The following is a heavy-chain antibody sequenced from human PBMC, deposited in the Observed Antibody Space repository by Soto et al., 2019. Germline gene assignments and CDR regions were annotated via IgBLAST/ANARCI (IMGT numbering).Heavy chain of an antibody. D-gene: IGHD6-13*01. CDR2: INHSGST. J-gene: IGHJ5*02. CDR3: ARDVRIAAAGKLGVDP. V-gene: IGHV4-34*01. CDR1: GGSFSGYY. Sequence: QVQLQQWGAGLLKPSETLSLTCAVYGGSFSGYYWSWIRQPPGKGLEWIGEINHSGSTNYNPSLKSRVTISVDTSKNQFSLKLSSVTAADTAVYYCARDVRIAAAGKLGVDPWGQGTLVTVSS.